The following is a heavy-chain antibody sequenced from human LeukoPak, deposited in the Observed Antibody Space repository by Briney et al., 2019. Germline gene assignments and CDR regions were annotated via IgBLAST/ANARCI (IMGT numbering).Heavy chain of an antibody. CDR2: IYSGGGT. J-gene: IGHJ4*02. D-gene: IGHD1-26*01. V-gene: IGHV3-53*01. Sequence: GGSLRLSCAASGFTVSRNYMSWVRQAPGKGLEWVSVIYSGGGTYYADSVKGRFTISRDNSKNTLYLQMNSLRAEGTAVYYCAIWALSGSCFGCWGQGTLVTVSS. CDR3: AIWALSGSCFGC. CDR1: GFTVSRNY.